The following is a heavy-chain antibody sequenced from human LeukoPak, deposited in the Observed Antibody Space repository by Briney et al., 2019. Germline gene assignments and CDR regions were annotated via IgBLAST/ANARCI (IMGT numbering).Heavy chain of an antibody. Sequence: PGGSLRLSCAASGFTFSTYAMSWVRQAPGKGLEWVSTISGGVGSTYYADSVKGRFTISRDNSKNTLYLQMNSLRAEDTAVYYCAKDVYGDYGGLVYWGQGTLVTVPS. J-gene: IGHJ4*02. CDR3: AKDVYGDYGGLVY. D-gene: IGHD4-17*01. CDR2: ISGGVGST. CDR1: GFTFSTYA. V-gene: IGHV3-23*01.